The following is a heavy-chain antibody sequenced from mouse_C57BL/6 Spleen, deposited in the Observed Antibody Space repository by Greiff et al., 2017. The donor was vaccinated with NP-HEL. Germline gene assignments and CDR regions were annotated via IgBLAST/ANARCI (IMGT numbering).Heavy chain of an antibody. CDR2: IHPNSGST. J-gene: IGHJ4*01. Sequence: VQLQQSGAELVKPGASVKLSCKASGYTFTSYWMHWVKQRPGQGLEWIGMIHPNSGSTNYNEKFKSKATLTVDKSSSTAYMQLSSLTSEDSAVYYCARKAIYYGYDDYAMDYWGQGTSVTVSS. V-gene: IGHV1-64*01. D-gene: IGHD2-2*01. CDR1: GYTFTSYW. CDR3: ARKAIYYGYDDYAMDY.